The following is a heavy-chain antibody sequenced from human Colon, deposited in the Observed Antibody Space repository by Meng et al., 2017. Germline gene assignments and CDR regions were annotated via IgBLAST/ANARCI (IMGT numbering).Heavy chain of an antibody. CDR2: IYRSGST. D-gene: IGHD3-22*01. CDR3: ARRVQYSSGYYYFDF. CDR1: GGSLISSNW. V-gene: IGHV4-4*02. J-gene: IGHJ4*02. Sequence: QVQLQESGPGLVKPSGPLSLTCVVSGGSLISSNWWTWVRQAPGKGLEWIGEIYRSGSTNYNPSLKSRVTISIDTSKNEFSLKLTSVTAADTALYYCARRVQYSSGYYYFDFWGQGTLVTVSS.